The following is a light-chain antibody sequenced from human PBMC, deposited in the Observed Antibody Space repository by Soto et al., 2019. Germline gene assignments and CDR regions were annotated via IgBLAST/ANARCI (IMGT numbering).Light chain of an antibody. CDR3: QRYGGDSRG. CDR1: QDISTW. Sequence: DIQVTQSPFVLSASVGDRVTITCRASQDISTWLAWDQQKPRKAPQLLIYDASDLESGVPSRFSGSGYGTEFTLTISSLQPEDFATYYCQRYGGDSRGFGQGTKLEL. CDR2: DAS. J-gene: IGKJ1*01. V-gene: IGKV1-5*01.